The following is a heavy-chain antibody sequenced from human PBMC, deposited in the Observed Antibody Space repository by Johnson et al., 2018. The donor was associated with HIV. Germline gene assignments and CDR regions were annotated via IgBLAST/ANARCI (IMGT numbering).Heavy chain of an antibody. CDR2: INADGRST. CDR1: GFTFGRYW. J-gene: IGHJ3*02. V-gene: IGHV3-74*01. CDR3: AGGRWNAFDI. D-gene: IGHD1-26*01. Sequence: VQLVESGGGLVQPGGSLRLSCAASGFTFGRYWMHWVRQAPGKGLVWVSRINADGRSTTYADSAKGRFTVSRDNAENSLFLQMNSLRVEDTAVYYCAGGRWNAFDIWGQGTMVTVSS.